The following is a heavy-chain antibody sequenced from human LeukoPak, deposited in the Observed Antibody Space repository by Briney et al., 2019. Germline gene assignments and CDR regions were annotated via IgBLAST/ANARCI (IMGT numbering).Heavy chain of an antibody. CDR2: ISGSGGGT. D-gene: IGHD3-3*01. Sequence: PGGSLRLSCAASGFTFSSYAMSWVRQAPGKGLEWVSGISGSGGGTYYADSVKGRFTISRDNSKNTLYLQMNSLRAEDTGVYYCAKDHYWSIDYWGRGTLVTVSS. CDR3: AKDHYWSIDY. J-gene: IGHJ4*02. CDR1: GFTFSSYA. V-gene: IGHV3-23*01.